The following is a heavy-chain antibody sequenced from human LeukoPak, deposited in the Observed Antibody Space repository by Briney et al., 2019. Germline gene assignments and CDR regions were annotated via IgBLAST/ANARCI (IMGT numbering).Heavy chain of an antibody. V-gene: IGHV3-21*01. D-gene: IGHD3-10*01. CDR1: GFTFSSYS. CDR2: ISSSSSYI. J-gene: IGHJ4*02. Sequence: PGGTLRLFCAASGFTFSSYSMNWVRQAPGKGLEWVSSISSSSSYIYYADSVKGRFTISRDNAKNSLYLQMNSLRAEDTAVYYCARDLHGSGSYDLYWGQGTLVTVSS. CDR3: ARDLHGSGSYDLY.